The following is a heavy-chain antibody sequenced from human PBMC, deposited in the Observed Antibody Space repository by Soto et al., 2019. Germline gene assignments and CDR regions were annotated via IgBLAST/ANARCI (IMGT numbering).Heavy chain of an antibody. D-gene: IGHD1-26*01. CDR2: IYYIGIT. CDR3: PRASSGSYFD. Sequence: SETLSLTCTVSGGSISSGGYYWSWIRQHPGKGLEWIGYIYYIGITYYNPSLKSRVTISVDTSKNQFSLKLSSVTAADTAVYYCPRASSGSYFDWGQGTLVTVPQ. J-gene: IGHJ4*02. CDR1: GGSISSGGYY. V-gene: IGHV4-31*03.